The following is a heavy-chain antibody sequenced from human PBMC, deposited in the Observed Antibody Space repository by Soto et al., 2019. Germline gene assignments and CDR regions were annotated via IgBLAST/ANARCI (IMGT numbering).Heavy chain of an antibody. CDR3: EWGTFEWLHYDY. D-gene: IGHD3-16*01. V-gene: IGHV4-59*01. CDR2: IYYSGST. Sequence: SETLTLTCTVSGVSIRSYYWSWIRQPPGKGLEWIGYIYYSGSTNYNPSLNSRVTITVDTSKNQFSLKVSTVTAADTAMYFCEWGTFEWLHYDYWRQRTLVTVSS. J-gene: IGHJ4*02. CDR1: GVSIRSYY.